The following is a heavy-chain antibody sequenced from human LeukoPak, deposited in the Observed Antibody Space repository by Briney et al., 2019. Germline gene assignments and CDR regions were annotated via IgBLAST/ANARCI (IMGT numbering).Heavy chain of an antibody. J-gene: IGHJ4*02. D-gene: IGHD2-21*02. CDR2: IIPIFGIA. V-gene: IGHV1-69*04. Sequence: SVKVSCKASGGTFSSYAISWVRQAPGQGLEWMGRIIPIFGIANYAQKFQGRVTITAGKSTSTAYMELGGLRSEDTAVYYCASEYCGGDCYSNFDYWGQGTLVTVSS. CDR1: GGTFSSYA. CDR3: ASEYCGGDCYSNFDY.